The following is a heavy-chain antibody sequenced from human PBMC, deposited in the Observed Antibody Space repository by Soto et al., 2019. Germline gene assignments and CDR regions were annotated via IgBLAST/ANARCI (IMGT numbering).Heavy chain of an antibody. V-gene: IGHV4-59*01. Sequence: SETLSLTCTVSGDSIVCYYWSWIRQPPGKGLEWIGHMYYTGTSNYNPSLMSRVTMSVDTSKNYFSLKLRSVTAADTAVYYCARVGGKSYLMLDYWGQGNLVTVSS. CDR3: ARVGGKSYLMLDY. CDR2: MYYTGTS. D-gene: IGHD2-2*01. CDR1: GDSIVCYY. J-gene: IGHJ4*02.